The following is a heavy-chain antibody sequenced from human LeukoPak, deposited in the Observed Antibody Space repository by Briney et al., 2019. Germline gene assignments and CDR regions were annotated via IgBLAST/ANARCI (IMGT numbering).Heavy chain of an antibody. CDR3: ARDSMLYYFDF. J-gene: IGHJ4*02. D-gene: IGHD2-8*01. V-gene: IGHV4-30-4*01. CDR2: IYYSGTT. Sequence: SQTLSLTCTVSGDSISSGAYYWGWIRQPPGKGLEGIGYIYYSGTTYYNPSFKSRVTISVDPSKNQFSLRLSSVTAADTAVYYCARDSMLYYFDFWGQGALVTVSS. CDR1: GDSISSGAYY.